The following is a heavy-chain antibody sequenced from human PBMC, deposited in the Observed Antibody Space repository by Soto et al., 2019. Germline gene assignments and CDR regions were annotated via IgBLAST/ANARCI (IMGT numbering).Heavy chain of an antibody. CDR3: ARDHPHSYGVYYFDY. D-gene: IGHD5-18*01. CDR2: IFYSGST. CDR1: GGSISSSSYY. Sequence: PSETLSLTCTVSGGSISSSSYYWGWIRQPPGKGLEWIGSIFYSGSTYYNPSLKSRVTISVDTSKNQFSLNANSVTAADTAVYYCARDHPHSYGVYYFDYWGQGTPVTVSS. V-gene: IGHV4-39*07. J-gene: IGHJ4*02.